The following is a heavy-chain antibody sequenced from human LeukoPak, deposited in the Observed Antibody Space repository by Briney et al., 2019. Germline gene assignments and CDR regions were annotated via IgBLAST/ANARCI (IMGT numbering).Heavy chain of an antibody. Sequence: GASVKVSCKASGYTFTGYYMHWVRQAPGQGLEWMGWISAYNGNTNYAQKLQGRVTMTTDTSTSTAYMELRSLRSDDTAVYYCARDKMAGDLSPFAYYWGQGTLVTVSS. J-gene: IGHJ4*02. CDR1: GYTFTGYY. D-gene: IGHD5-24*01. CDR2: ISAYNGNT. CDR3: ARDKMAGDLSPFAYY. V-gene: IGHV1-18*04.